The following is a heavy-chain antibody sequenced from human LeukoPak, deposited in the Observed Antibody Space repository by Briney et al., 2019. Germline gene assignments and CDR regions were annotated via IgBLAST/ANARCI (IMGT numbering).Heavy chain of an antibody. J-gene: IGHJ4*02. Sequence: GGSLRLSCAASGFTFSSYGMHWVRQAPGKGLEWVAVISYDGSNKYYADSVKGRFTISRDNSKNTLYLQMNSLRAEDTAVYYCASSRGIQLWTKFDYWGQGTLVTVSS. CDR2: ISYDGSNK. CDR3: ASSRGIQLWTKFDY. V-gene: IGHV3-30*03. D-gene: IGHD5-18*01. CDR1: GFTFSSYG.